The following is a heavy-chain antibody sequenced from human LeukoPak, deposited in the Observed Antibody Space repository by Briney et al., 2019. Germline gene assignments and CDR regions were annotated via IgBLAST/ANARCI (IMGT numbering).Heavy chain of an antibody. CDR3: ARTLYIAAVPGGFDY. Sequence: ASVKVSCKASGYTFTGHYMHWVRQAPGQGLEWMGWINPKNAGTNFAQRFQGRVTMTRDTSISTVYMELSRLRSDDTALYYCARTLYIAAVPGGFDYWGQGTLITVSS. V-gene: IGHV1-2*02. CDR1: GYTFTGHY. J-gene: IGHJ4*02. CDR2: INPKNAGT. D-gene: IGHD6-13*01.